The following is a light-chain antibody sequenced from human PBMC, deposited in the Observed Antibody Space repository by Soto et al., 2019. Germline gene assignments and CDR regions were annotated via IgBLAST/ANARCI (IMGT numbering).Light chain of an antibody. CDR3: SSYTGSSTVL. CDR2: EVS. V-gene: IGLV2-14*01. Sequence: QSALTQPASVSGSPGQSITISCTGTSSDVGANTYVSWYQHHPGKAPKLMIYEVSNRPSGVSNRFSGSKSGNTASLTISGLQADDEANYYCSSYTGSSTVLFGGGTKVTVL. J-gene: IGLJ3*02. CDR1: SSDVGANTY.